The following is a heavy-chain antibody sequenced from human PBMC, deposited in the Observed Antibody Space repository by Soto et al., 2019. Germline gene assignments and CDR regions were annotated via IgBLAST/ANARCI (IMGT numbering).Heavy chain of an antibody. Sequence: ASVKVSCKASGYTFTGYYLHLLLQAPGQVLEWMGWINPNTGVTSFAQKLQGRVTMTTDTSTSTAYMELRSLRSDDTAVYYCARVGFYYDILTGPNWFDPWGQGTLVTVSS. V-gene: IGHV1-2*02. D-gene: IGHD3-9*01. CDR1: GYTFTGYY. CDR3: ARVGFYYDILTGPNWFDP. CDR2: INPNTGVT. J-gene: IGHJ5*02.